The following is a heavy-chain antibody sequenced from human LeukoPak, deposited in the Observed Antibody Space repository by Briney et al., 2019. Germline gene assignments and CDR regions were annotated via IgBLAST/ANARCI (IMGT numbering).Heavy chain of an antibody. CDR3: ARDIHLRSSWREGYFDY. J-gene: IGHJ4*02. D-gene: IGHD6-13*01. V-gene: IGHV1-69*04. CDR1: GGTVGSYA. Sequence: SVKVSCKASGGTVGSYAISCVRQAPGQGLEWMGRIIPILGIANCAQKSQGRVTITADKSTSTAYMELARLRSADTGVYYCARDIHLRSSWREGYFDYWGQGTLVTVSS. CDR2: IIPILGIA.